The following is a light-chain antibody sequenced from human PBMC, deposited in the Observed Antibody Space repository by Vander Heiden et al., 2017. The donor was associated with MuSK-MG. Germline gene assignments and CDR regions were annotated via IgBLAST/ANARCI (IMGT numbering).Light chain of an antibody. CDR3: QQYNNWPPWT. Sequence: EIVMTQSPATLSVSPGERATLSCRASQSVSSNLAWYQQKPGQAPRLLIYGASTRATGIPARFSGRASGPEFTLTISSLQSEDFAVYYCQQYNNWPPWTFGQGTKVEIK. V-gene: IGKV3-15*01. J-gene: IGKJ1*01. CDR1: QSVSSN. CDR2: GAS.